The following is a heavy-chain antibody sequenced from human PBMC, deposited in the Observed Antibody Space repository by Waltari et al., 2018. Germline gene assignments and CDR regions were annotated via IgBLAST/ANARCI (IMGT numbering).Heavy chain of an antibody. V-gene: IGHV3-9*01. Sequence: EVQLVESGGGLVQPGRSLRLSCAASGFTFDDYAMHWVRQAPGKGLEWVSGISWNSGSIGYADSVKGRFTISRDNAKNSLYLQMNSLRAEDTALYYCAKAVGGSGYYYFDYWGQGTLVSVSS. CDR3: AKAVGGSGYYYFDY. CDR1: GFTFDDYA. CDR2: ISWNSGSI. D-gene: IGHD3-22*01. J-gene: IGHJ4*02.